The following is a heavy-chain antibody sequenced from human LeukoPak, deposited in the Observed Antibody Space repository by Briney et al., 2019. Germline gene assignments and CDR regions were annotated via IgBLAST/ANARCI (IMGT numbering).Heavy chain of an antibody. Sequence: PSETLSLTCTVSGGSISSYYWSWIRQPPGKGLEWIGYIYYSGSTNYNPSLKSRVTISVDTSKNQFSLKLSSVTAADTAVYYCARGHYDSRGYSEPFDPWGQGTLVTVSS. CDR1: GGSISSYY. CDR2: IYYSGST. CDR3: ARGHYDSRGYSEPFDP. J-gene: IGHJ5*02. V-gene: IGHV4-59*01. D-gene: IGHD3-22*01.